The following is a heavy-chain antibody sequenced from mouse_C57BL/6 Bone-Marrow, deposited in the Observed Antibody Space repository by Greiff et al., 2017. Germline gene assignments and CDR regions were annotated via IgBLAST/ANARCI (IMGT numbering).Heavy chain of an antibody. CDR1: GYTFTDYY. CDR3: ASQNYYDYGGFAY. CDR2: IGPGSGST. J-gene: IGHJ3*01. V-gene: IGHV1-77*01. Sequence: VQLQQSGAELVKPGASVKISCKASGYTFTDYYINWVKQRPGQGLEWIGKIGPGSGSTYYNEKFKGKATLTADTSSSTAYMQLSSLTSEDSAVYFCASQNYYDYGGFAYWGQGTLVTVSA. D-gene: IGHD2-4*01.